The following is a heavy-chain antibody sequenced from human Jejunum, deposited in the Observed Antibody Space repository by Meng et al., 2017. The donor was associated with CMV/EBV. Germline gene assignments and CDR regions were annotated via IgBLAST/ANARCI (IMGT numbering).Heavy chain of an antibody. J-gene: IGHJ2*01. CDR3: AKSRGHWQFDL. V-gene: IGHV3-23*01. CDR2: IGSSGIT. CDR1: GFTFSSSA. Sequence: CAASGFTFSSSAVSWVRQAPGQGPEWVSHIGSSGITNYADSVEGRFTISRDNSKNTLYLQMNSLRAEDTAVYYCAKSRGHWQFDLWGRGTLVTVSS. D-gene: IGHD3-10*01.